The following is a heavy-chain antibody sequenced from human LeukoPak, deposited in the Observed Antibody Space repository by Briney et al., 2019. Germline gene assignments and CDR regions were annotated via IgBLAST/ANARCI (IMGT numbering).Heavy chain of an antibody. V-gene: IGHV3-33*01. CDR3: ARGDYDFWSGYPLDY. J-gene: IGHJ4*02. D-gene: IGHD3-3*01. CDR1: GFTFSSYG. Sequence: GGSLRLSCAASGFTFSSYGMHWVRQAPGKGLEWVAVIWYDGSNKYYADSVKGRFTISRDNSKYTLYLQMNSLRAEDTAVYYCARGDYDFWSGYPLDYWGQGTLVTVSS. CDR2: IWYDGSNK.